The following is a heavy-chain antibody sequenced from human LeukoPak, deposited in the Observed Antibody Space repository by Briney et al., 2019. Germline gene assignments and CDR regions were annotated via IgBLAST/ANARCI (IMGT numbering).Heavy chain of an antibody. CDR3: ARGAGGTFPFDY. Sequence: GGSLRLSCAASGFTFSCYAMSWVRQAPGKGLEWVSAISGSGGSTYYADSVKGRFTISRDNSKNTLFLQMNSLRADDTAVYYCARGAGGTFPFDYWGQGTLVTVSS. CDR2: ISGSGGST. J-gene: IGHJ4*02. CDR1: GFTFSCYA. D-gene: IGHD1-26*01. V-gene: IGHV3-23*01.